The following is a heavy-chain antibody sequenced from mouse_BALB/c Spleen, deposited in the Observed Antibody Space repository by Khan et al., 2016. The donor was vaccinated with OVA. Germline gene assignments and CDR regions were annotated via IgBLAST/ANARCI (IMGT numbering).Heavy chain of an antibody. V-gene: IGHV1S136*01. CDR3: AREASNWDFSCAY. Sequence: VQLQQSGPELVKPGASVKMSCKASGYTFTNYVTHWVKQKPGQGLEWMGYINPHNDGTRFHEKFKGKVTLTSDKSSSTAYMELSSLNSEDTAVYDCAREASNWDFSCAYWGQGTLVTVSA. CDR1: GYTFTNYV. J-gene: IGHJ3*01. CDR2: INPHNDGT. D-gene: IGHD4-1*01.